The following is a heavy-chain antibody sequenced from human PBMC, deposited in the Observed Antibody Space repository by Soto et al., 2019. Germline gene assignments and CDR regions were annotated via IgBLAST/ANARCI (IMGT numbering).Heavy chain of an antibody. Sequence: EVQLVESGGGLIQPGGSLILSCAASGFTVSSNYMSWVRKAPGKGLEWVSVIYSGGSTYYADSLKGRFTFSRDNSKNTLYLQMNSLRAEDTAVYYCARLLVGASWELFYYYGMYVWGPGTTVTVSS. J-gene: IGHJ6*02. CDR1: GFTVSSNY. CDR3: ARLLVGASWELFYYYGMYV. D-gene: IGHD1-26*01. CDR2: IYSGGST. V-gene: IGHV3-53*01.